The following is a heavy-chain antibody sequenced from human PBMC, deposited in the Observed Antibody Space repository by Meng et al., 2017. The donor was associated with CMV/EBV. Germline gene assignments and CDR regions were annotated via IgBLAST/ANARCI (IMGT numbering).Heavy chain of an antibody. D-gene: IGHD3-3*01. CDR2: INRGDSVI. CDR3: TKDQGISGYGMDV. V-gene: IGHV3-48*03. CDR1: GFTFSSYA. Sequence: GESLKISCAASGFTFSSYAMHWVRQAPGKGLEWLSHINRGDSVIAYADSVRGRFTISRDIAKNSLYLQMNSLRVEDTALYYCTKDQGISGYGMDVWGQGTTVTVSS. J-gene: IGHJ6*02.